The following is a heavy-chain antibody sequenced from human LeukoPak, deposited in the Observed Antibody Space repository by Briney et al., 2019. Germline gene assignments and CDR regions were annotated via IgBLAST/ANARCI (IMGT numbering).Heavy chain of an antibody. CDR3: ARSSGYSGYDWVGAFDI. Sequence: GASVKVSCKASGYTFTSYAMHWVRQAPGQRLEWMGWINAGNGNTKYSQKFQGRVTITRDTSASTAYMELSSLRSEDTAVYYCARSSGYSGYDWVGAFDIWGQGTMVTVSS. V-gene: IGHV1-3*01. CDR2: INAGNGNT. J-gene: IGHJ3*02. CDR1: GYTFTSYA. D-gene: IGHD5-12*01.